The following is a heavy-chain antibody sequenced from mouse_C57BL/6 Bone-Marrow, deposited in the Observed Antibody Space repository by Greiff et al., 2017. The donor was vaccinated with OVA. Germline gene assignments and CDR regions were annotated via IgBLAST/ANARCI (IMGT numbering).Heavy chain of an antibody. V-gene: IGHV1-69*01. CDR2: IDPSDSYT. D-gene: IGHD2-5*01. J-gene: IGHJ4*01. CDR3: ARQYSNYYYAMDY. Sequence: VQLQQPGAELVMPGASVKLSCKASGYTFTSYWMHWVKQRPGQGLEWIGEIDPSDSYTNYNQKFKGKSTLTVDKSSSTAYMQLSSLTSEDSAVYYGARQYSNYYYAMDYWGQGTSVTVSS. CDR1: GYTFTSYW.